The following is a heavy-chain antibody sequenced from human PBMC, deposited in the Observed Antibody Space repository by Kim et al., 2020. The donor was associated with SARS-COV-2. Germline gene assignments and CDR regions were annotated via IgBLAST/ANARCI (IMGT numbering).Heavy chain of an antibody. Sequence: ASVKVSCKASGYTFTSYAMHWVRQAPGQRLEWMGWINAGNGNTKYSQKFQGRVTITRDTSASTAYMELSSLRSEDTAVYYCARDCASSGWYGSFDYWGQGTLVTVSS. J-gene: IGHJ4*02. D-gene: IGHD6-19*01. CDR2: INAGNGNT. CDR3: ARDCASSGWYGSFDY. V-gene: IGHV1-3*01. CDR1: GYTFTSYA.